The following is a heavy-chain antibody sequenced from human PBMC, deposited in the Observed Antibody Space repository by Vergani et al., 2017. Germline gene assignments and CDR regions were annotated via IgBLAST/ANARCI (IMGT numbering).Heavy chain of an antibody. V-gene: IGHV3-49*04. D-gene: IGHD5-18*01. J-gene: IGHJ4*02. CDR1: GFSFGDYA. Sequence: EVQLVESGRGLVTLGRSLRLSCAASGFSFGDYAMIWVRPAPGKGVEWVAFIRNKAYGGTTEYAASVKGRFTISRDDYKRLAYLQLGGLKSEDTAVYFCSRGSGYSFGYSDYWGQGTLVTVSS. CDR2: IRNKAYGGTT. CDR3: SRGSGYSFGYSDY.